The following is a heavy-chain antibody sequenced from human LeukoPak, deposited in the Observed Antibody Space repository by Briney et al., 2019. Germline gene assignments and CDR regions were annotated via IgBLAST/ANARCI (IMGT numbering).Heavy chain of an antibody. Sequence: GGSLRLSCAASGFTFSSYEMNWVRQAPGKGLEWVSYISSSGSTIYYADSMKGRFTISRNHAKNSLYLQMNSLRAEDTAVYYCARGRYCSGGSCHFRHYYYMDVWGKGTTVTVSS. CDR3: ARGRYCSGGSCHFRHYYYMDV. V-gene: IGHV3-48*03. CDR1: GFTFSSYE. CDR2: ISSSGSTI. J-gene: IGHJ6*03. D-gene: IGHD2-15*01.